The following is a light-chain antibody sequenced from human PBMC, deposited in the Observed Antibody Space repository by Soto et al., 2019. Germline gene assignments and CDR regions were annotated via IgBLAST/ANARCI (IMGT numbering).Light chain of an antibody. J-gene: IGKJ1*01. V-gene: IGKV1-39*01. CDR1: QSIDDY. Sequence: DIKMTQSPSSLSASVGDRVTITCRASQSIDDYFSWYQQIPRRAPKLLIYAASRLQSCVPSRFSGCGYGTDFTPTINRLQTEDVANYYCLQSYDTPWTFGQGTKVEIK. CDR3: LQSYDTPWT. CDR2: AAS.